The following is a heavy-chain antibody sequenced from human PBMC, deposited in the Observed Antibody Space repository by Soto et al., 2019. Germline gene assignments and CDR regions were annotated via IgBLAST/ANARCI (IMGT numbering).Heavy chain of an antibody. V-gene: IGHV1-18*01. J-gene: IGHJ6*02. CDR1: GYTFTSYG. D-gene: IGHD6-13*01. Sequence: ASVKVSCKASGYTFTSYGISWVRQAPGQGLEWMGWISAYNGNTNYAQKLQGRVTMTTDTSTSTAYMELRSLRSDDTAVYYCARKMGSSSWYYYYYYGMDVWGQGTTVTVSS. CDR2: ISAYNGNT. CDR3: ARKMGSSSWYYYYYYGMDV.